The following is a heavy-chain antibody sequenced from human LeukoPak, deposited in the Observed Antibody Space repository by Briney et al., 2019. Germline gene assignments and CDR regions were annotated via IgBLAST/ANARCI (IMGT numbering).Heavy chain of an antibody. D-gene: IGHD4-23*01. CDR2: IIPILGIA. V-gene: IGHV1-69*04. Sequence: GASVKVSCKASGGTFSSYAISWVRQAPGQGLEWMGRIIPILGIANYAQKFQGRVTITADKSTSTAYMELSSLRSEDTAVYYCARDHDGGYYYYMDVWGKGTTVTVSS. CDR3: ARDHDGGYYYYMDV. J-gene: IGHJ6*03. CDR1: GGTFSSYA.